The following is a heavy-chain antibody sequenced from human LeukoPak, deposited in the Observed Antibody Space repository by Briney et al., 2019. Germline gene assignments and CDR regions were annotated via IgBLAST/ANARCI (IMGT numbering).Heavy chain of an antibody. D-gene: IGHD4-17*01. Sequence: SQTLSLTCTVSGGSISSGGYYWSWIRQHPGKGLEWIGYIYYSGSTYYNPSLKSRVTISVDTSKNQFSLKLSSVTAADTAVYYCASSHDYGDYGGAFDIWGQGTMVTVPS. CDR1: GGSISSGGYY. V-gene: IGHV4-30-4*08. J-gene: IGHJ3*02. CDR2: IYYSGST. CDR3: ASSHDYGDYGGAFDI.